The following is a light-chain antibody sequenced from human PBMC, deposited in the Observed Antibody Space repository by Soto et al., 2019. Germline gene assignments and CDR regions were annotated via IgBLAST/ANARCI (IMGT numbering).Light chain of an antibody. V-gene: IGLV2-14*01. CDR1: SSDVGGYNY. J-gene: IGLJ2*01. Sequence: QSALTQPASVSGSPGQSITISCTGTSSDVGGYNYVSWYQQHTGKAPKLMIYEVSNRPSGVSNRFSGSKSGNTASLTISGLHAEDEADYYCSSYTSSSTPVVFGGGTKLTVL. CDR3: SSYTSSSTPVV. CDR2: EVS.